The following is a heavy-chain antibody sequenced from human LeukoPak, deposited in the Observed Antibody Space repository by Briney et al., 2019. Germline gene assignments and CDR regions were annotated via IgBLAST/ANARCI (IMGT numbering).Heavy chain of an antibody. CDR2: INHSGST. V-gene: IGHV4-34*01. CDR1: GGSFSGYY. J-gene: IGHJ4*02. CDR3: ARAKGGDYFDY. D-gene: IGHD4-17*01. Sequence: SETLSLTCAVYGGSFSGYYWSWIRQPPGKGLEWIGEINHSGSTNYNPSLKSRVTISVDTSKNQFSLKLISVTAADTAVYYCARAKGGDYFDYWGQGTLVTVSS.